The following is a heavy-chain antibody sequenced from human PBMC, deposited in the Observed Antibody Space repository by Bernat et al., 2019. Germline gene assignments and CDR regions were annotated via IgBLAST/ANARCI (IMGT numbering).Heavy chain of an antibody. J-gene: IGHJ4*02. V-gene: IGHV3-30*01. D-gene: IGHD3-3*01. CDR1: GFTFSSYA. Sequence: QVQLVESGGGVVQPGRSLRLSCAASGFTFSSYAMHWVRQAPGKGLEWVAVISYDGSNKYYAEAGKGRFTISRDNSKNTLYLQMNSLRAEDTTVYYCARDLLRFLEWLEYYFDYWGQGTLVTVSS. CDR2: ISYDGSNK. CDR3: ARDLLRFLEWLEYYFDY.